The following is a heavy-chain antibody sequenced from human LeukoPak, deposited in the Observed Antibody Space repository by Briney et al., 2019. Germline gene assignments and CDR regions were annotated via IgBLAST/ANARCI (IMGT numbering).Heavy chain of an antibody. CDR3: AREVGYSSGDYYYYMDV. CDR2: IYYSGST. CDR1: GGSISTYY. V-gene: IGHV4-59*01. J-gene: IGHJ6*03. Sequence: SETLSLTCTVSGGSISTYYWNWIRQPPGKGLEWIGYIYYSGSTNCNPSLKSRVTISVDTSKNQFSLKLSSVSAADMAVYYCAREVGYSSGDYYYYMDVWGKGTTVTISS. D-gene: IGHD6-19*01.